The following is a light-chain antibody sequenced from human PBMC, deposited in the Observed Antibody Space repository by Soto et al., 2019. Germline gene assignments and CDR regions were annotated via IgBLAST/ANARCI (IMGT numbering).Light chain of an antibody. J-gene: IGKJ4*01. Sequence: EIVMTQSPATPSVSPGERATLSCRASQSVSSNLAWYQQKPGQAPRLLIYGASTRATGIPARFSGSGSGTEFTLTISSLQSEDVAVYYCQQYNNWPPLTFGGGTKVEIK. V-gene: IGKV3-15*01. CDR1: QSVSSN. CDR2: GAS. CDR3: QQYNNWPPLT.